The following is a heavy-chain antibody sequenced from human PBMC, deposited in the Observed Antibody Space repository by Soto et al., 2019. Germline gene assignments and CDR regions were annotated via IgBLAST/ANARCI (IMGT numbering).Heavy chain of an antibody. Sequence: GGSLRLSCAASGFTFSSYAMSWVRQAPGKGLEWVSAISGSGGSTYYADSVKGRFTISRDNSKNTLYPQMNSLRAEDTAVYYCAKHPYYYDSSGYPYFDYWGQGTLVTVSS. D-gene: IGHD3-22*01. V-gene: IGHV3-23*01. CDR2: ISGSGGST. CDR3: AKHPYYYDSSGYPYFDY. CDR1: GFTFSSYA. J-gene: IGHJ4*02.